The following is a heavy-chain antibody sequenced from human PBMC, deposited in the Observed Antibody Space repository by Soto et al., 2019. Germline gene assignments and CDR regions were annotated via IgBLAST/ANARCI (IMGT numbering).Heavy chain of an antibody. Sequence: SETLSLTCTVSGGSISSGGYYWSWIRQHPGKGLEWIGYIYYSGSTYYNPSLKSRVTISVDASKNQFSLKLSSVTAADTAVYYCARGRAVIKFGGVIKRRGNYAFDIWGQGTMVTVSS. J-gene: IGHJ3*02. CDR3: ARGRAVIKFGGVIKRRGNYAFDI. CDR1: GGSISSGGYY. D-gene: IGHD3-16*01. CDR2: IYYSGST. V-gene: IGHV4-31*03.